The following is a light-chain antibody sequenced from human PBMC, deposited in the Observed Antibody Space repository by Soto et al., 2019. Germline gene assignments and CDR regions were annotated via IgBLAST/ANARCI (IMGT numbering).Light chain of an antibody. J-gene: IGKJ1*01. CDR2: QTS. CDR3: HQRQSWPRT. V-gene: IGKV3-11*01. Sequence: EIVLTQSTATLSSFPGDRVTLSCRASQYINTRLAWYQHRPGQAPRLLIYQTSIRAAGIPARFSASGTGTDFTLTISDVQPEDFAVYYCHQRQSWPRTFGQGTKADIK. CDR1: QYINTR.